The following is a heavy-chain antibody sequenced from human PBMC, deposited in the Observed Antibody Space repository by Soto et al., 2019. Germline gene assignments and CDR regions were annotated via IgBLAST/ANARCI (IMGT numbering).Heavy chain of an antibody. D-gene: IGHD2-15*01. CDR1: GGSISSSSYY. V-gene: IGHV4-39*01. J-gene: IGHJ2*01. Sequence: QLQLQESGPGLVKPSETLSLTCTVSGGSISSSSYYWGWFRQPPGKGLEWIGSIYYSGSTYYNPSLKSRVTISVVTSRNQFSLRRSSVTAADTAVYYCARPSCGVVVLAASGWYFELWGGGTLVTVFS. CDR2: IYYSGST. CDR3: ARPSCGVVVLAASGWYFEL.